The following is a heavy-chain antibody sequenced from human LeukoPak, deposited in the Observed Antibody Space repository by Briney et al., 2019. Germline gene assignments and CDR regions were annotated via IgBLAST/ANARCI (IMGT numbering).Heavy chain of an antibody. CDR1: GGSFSGYY. Sequence: SETLSLTCAVYGGSFSGYYWSWIRQPPGKGLEWIGEINHSGSTNYNPSLKSRVTISVDTSKNQFSLKLSSVTAADTAVYYCAGLPYCSGGSCYSAYFDYWGQGTLVTVSS. J-gene: IGHJ4*02. CDR2: INHSGST. D-gene: IGHD2-15*01. CDR3: AGLPYCSGGSCYSAYFDY. V-gene: IGHV4-34*01.